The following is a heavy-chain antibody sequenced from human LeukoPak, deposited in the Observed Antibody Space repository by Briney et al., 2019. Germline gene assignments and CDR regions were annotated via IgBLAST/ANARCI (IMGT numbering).Heavy chain of an antibody. CDR1: GFTFSSFA. CDR3: AKESGWFGVNDY. Sequence: PGGSLRLSCAASGFTFSSFAMSWVRQAPGKGLEWVSTISGSGANTYYADSVKGRFTISRDNSKNTLYLQMNSLRAEDTAVYYCAKESGWFGVNDYWGQGTLVTVSS. CDR2: ISGSGANT. D-gene: IGHD3-10*01. J-gene: IGHJ4*02. V-gene: IGHV3-23*01.